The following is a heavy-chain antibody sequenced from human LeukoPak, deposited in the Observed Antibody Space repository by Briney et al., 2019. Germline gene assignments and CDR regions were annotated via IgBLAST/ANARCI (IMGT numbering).Heavy chain of an antibody. CDR3: ARDGRPIAAAGHYYYGMDV. CDR1: GGSISSYY. V-gene: IGHV4-4*07. J-gene: IGHJ6*02. D-gene: IGHD6-13*01. CDR2: IYTSGST. Sequence: PSETLSLTCTVSGGSISSYYWSWIRQPAGKGLEWIGRIYTSGSTNYNPSLKSRVTMSVDTSKNQFSLKLSSATAADTAVYYCARDGRPIAAAGHYYYGMDVWGQGTTVTVSS.